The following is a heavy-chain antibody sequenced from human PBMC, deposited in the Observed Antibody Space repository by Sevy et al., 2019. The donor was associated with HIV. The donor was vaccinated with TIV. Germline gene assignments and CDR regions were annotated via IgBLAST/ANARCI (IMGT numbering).Heavy chain of an antibody. D-gene: IGHD6-6*01. V-gene: IGHV3-33*01. CDR2: IWYDGSNK. J-gene: IGHJ6*02. Sequence: GGSLRLSCAASGFTFSSYGMHWVRQAPGKGLEWVAVIWYDGSNKYYAYSVKGRFTISRDNSKNMFYLQMNSLRTEDTAVFYCARGLAALPGYYYGMDVWGQGTTVTVSS. CDR1: GFTFSSYG. CDR3: ARGLAALPGYYYGMDV.